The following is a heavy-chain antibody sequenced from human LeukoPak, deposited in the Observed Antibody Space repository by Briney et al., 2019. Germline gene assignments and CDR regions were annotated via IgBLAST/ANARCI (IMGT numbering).Heavy chain of an antibody. V-gene: IGHV1-18*01. J-gene: IGHJ5*02. CDR1: GYTFTSYG. Sequence: GASVKVSCTASGYTFTSYGISWVRQAPGQGLEWMGWISAYNGNTNYAQKLQGRVTMTTDTSTSTAYMELRSLRSDDTAVYYCAREVTYSSGWPECEVCGANWFDPWGQGTLVTVSS. CDR3: AREVTYSSGWPECEVCGANWFDP. CDR2: ISAYNGNT. D-gene: IGHD6-19*01.